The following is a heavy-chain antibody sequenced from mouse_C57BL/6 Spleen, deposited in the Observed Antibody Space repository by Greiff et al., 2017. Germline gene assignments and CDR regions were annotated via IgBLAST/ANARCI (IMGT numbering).Heavy chain of an antibody. D-gene: IGHD3-3*01. Sequence: QVQLQQSGAELVRPGTSVKVSCKASGYAFTNYLIEWVKQRPGQGLEWIGVINPGSGGTNYNEKFKGKATLTADKSSSTAYMQLSSLTSEDSAVYFCARNEGGWASFAYWGQGTLVTVSA. CDR2: INPGSGGT. J-gene: IGHJ3*01. CDR3: ARNEGGWASFAY. CDR1: GYAFTNYL. V-gene: IGHV1-54*01.